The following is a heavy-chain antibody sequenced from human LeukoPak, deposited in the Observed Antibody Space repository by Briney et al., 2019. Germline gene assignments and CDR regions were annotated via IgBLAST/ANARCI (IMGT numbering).Heavy chain of an antibody. CDR2: ISGSGGST. J-gene: IGHJ4*02. V-gene: IGHV3-23*01. CDR3: AKAAMIVADFDY. CDR1: GFTFSNAW. D-gene: IGHD3-22*01. Sequence: GGSLRLSCAASGFTFSNAWMSWVRQAPGKGLEWVSAISGSGGSTYYADSVKGRFTISRDNSKNTLCLQMNSLRAEDTAVYYCAKAAMIVADFDYWGQGTLVTVSS.